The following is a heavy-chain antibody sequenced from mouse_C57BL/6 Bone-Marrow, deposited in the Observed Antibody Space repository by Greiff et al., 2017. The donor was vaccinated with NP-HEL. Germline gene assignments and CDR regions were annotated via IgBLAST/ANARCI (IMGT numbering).Heavy chain of an antibody. J-gene: IGHJ1*03. V-gene: IGHV1-64*01. CDR2: IHPNSGST. CDR1: GYTFTSYW. CDR3: AYYGSSPYWYFDG. Sequence: QVQLKQPGAELVKPGASVKLSCKASGYTFTSYWMHWVKQRPGQGLEWIGLIHPNSGSTNYNEKFKSKATLTVDKSSSTAYMPLSSLRSEDSAVYYCAYYGSSPYWYFDGWGTGTTVTVSS. D-gene: IGHD1-1*01.